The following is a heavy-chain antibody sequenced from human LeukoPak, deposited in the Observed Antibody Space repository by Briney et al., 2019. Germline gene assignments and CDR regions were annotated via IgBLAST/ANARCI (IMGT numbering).Heavy chain of an antibody. J-gene: IGHJ4*02. D-gene: IGHD2-15*01. Sequence: SDTLSLPCTLSVGSMRPYYEIWLRDPPGQGLEWIGYIYSSDYTNYRPLTNYNPSLNSRVTISLDTSKNHCSLNLSSVTAADTAVYYCARRMGTSSWLDYWGQGTLVTVSS. V-gene: IGHV4-59*07. CDR2: IYSSDYT. CDR1: VGSMRPYY. CDR3: ARRMGTSSWLDY.